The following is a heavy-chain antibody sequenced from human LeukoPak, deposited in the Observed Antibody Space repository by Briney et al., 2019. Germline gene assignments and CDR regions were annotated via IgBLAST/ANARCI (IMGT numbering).Heavy chain of an antibody. V-gene: IGHV3-23*01. CDR3: ARRMVRGVKNWFDP. CDR2: ISGSGGST. J-gene: IGHJ5*02. Sequence: GGSLRLSCAASGFTFSDYALSWVRQAPGKGLEWVSAISGSGGSTYYADSVKGRFTISRDNSKNTLYLQMNSLRAEDTAVYYCARRMVRGVKNWFDPWGQGTLVTVSS. CDR1: GFTFSDYA. D-gene: IGHD3-10*01.